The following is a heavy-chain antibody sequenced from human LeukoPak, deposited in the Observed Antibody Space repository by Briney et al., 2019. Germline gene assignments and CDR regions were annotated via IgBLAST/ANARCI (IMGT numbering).Heavy chain of an antibody. CDR2: ISSSSSYI. J-gene: IGHJ4*02. D-gene: IGHD6-13*01. CDR3: ARERASSSWTLFGY. CDR1: GFTLSSYS. V-gene: IGHV3-21*01. Sequence: PGGSLRLSCAASGFTLSSYSMNWVRQAPGKGLEWVSSISSSSSYIYYADSVRGRFTISRDDAKNSLYLQMNSLIAEDTAVYYCARERASSSWTLFGYWGQGTLVTVSS.